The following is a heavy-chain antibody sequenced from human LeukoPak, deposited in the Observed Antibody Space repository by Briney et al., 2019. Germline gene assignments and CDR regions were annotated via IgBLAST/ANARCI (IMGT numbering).Heavy chain of an antibody. V-gene: IGHV1-8*01. CDR2: MNPNSGNT. CDR1: GYTFTRYD. J-gene: IGHJ6*02. CDR3: ARANYYYYGMDV. Sequence: ASVKVSCKASGYTFTRYDINWVRQATGQGLEWMRWMNPNSGNTGYAQKFQGRVTMTRNTSIGTAYMELSSLRSEDTAVYYCARANYYYYGMDVWGQGTTVTVSS.